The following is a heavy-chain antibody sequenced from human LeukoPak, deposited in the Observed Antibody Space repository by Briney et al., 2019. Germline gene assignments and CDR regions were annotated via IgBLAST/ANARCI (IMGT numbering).Heavy chain of an antibody. V-gene: IGHV3-30*02. Sequence: GGSLRLSCAASGFTFSRYGMHWVRQAPGKGLEWVAFIRYDGSNKYYADSVKGRFTISRDNSKNTLFLQMSSLRPDDTAVYYCATTLGSGWKFDYWGQGTLVTVSS. CDR1: GFTFSRYG. CDR2: IRYDGSNK. D-gene: IGHD6-19*01. CDR3: ATTLGSGWKFDY. J-gene: IGHJ4*02.